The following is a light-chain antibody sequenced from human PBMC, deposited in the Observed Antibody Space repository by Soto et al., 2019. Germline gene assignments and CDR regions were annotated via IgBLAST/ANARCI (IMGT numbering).Light chain of an antibody. V-gene: IGKV1-5*01. CDR2: DAS. CDR1: QSISAS. Sequence: IQMTQSPSTLSASVGDRVTITCRATQSISASLAWYQQKPGEAPTLLIYDASSLESGVPSRFSGGGSETEFTLTISSLQPDDVATYYCQHYHDYPWTFGQGTKVDIK. J-gene: IGKJ1*01. CDR3: QHYHDYPWT.